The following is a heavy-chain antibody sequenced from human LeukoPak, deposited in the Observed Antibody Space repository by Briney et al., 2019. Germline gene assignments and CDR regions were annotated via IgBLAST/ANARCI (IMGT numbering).Heavy chain of an antibody. V-gene: IGHV3-48*04. D-gene: IGHD3-10*01. J-gene: IGHJ4*02. CDR3: ARTKWDVYFGELKLLDY. Sequence: GGSLRLSCAASGFAFSSYSMNWVRRAPGKGLEWVSYISSSSSPIYYADSVKGRFTISRDNAKNSLYLQMNSLRAEDTAVYYCARTKWDVYFGELKLLDYWGQGTLVTVSS. CDR1: GFAFSSYS. CDR2: ISSSSSPI.